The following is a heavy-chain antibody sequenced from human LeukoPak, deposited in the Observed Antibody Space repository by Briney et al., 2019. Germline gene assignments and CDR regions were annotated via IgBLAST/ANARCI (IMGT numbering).Heavy chain of an antibody. V-gene: IGHV1-2*02. J-gene: IGHJ4*02. D-gene: IGHD2-15*01. Sequence: ASVKVSCKASGYAFTGYYIHWVRQAPGQGLEWMGWINTNSGDTNYAQNFQGRVAMTRDTSVSTTYMELTRLRSDDAAVYYCARDTPHGVGFCSSGSCFAYDYWGQGTLVTVSS. CDR1: GYAFTGYY. CDR2: INTNSGDT. CDR3: ARDTPHGVGFCSSGSCFAYDY.